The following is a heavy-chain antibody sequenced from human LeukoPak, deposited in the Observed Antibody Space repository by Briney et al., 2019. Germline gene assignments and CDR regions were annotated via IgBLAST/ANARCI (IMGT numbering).Heavy chain of an antibody. J-gene: IGHJ6*03. D-gene: IGHD6-13*01. V-gene: IGHV5-51*01. CDR3: ARDGGGGSSSWYDYYYYMDV. Sequence: GESLKISCKGSGYSFTTYWIGWVRQMPGKGLEWMGIIYLGDSDTRYSPSFQGQVTISADKSITTAYLQWSSLKASDTAMYYCARDGGGGSSSWYDYYYYMDVWGKGTTVTVSS. CDR1: GYSFTTYW. CDR2: IYLGDSDT.